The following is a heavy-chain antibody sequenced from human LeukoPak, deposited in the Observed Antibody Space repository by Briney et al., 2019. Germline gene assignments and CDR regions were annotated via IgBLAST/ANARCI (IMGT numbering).Heavy chain of an antibody. D-gene: IGHD5-18*01. V-gene: IGHV3-21*01. CDR3: ARVTAMAPLGGYYYYYMDV. J-gene: IGHJ6*03. Sequence: GGSLRLSCAASGFTFSSYSMNWVRQAPGKGLEWVSSISSSSSYIYYADSVKGRFTISRDNAKNSLYLQMNSLRAEDTAVYYCARVTAMAPLGGYYYYYMDVWGKGTTVTVSS. CDR1: GFTFSSYS. CDR2: ISSSSSYI.